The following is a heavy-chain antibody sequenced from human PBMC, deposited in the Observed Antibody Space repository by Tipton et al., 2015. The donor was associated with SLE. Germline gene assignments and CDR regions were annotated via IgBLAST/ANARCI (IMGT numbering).Heavy chain of an antibody. CDR3: ARDSRIGWFDP. Sequence: GLVKPSETLSLTCTVSGGSISSTQYFWGWIRQPPGKGLEWIASMYSRGSTYYNPSLKSRVTTSVDTSKNQFSLKLTSVTAADTAVYYCARDSRIGWFDPWGQGSLVTVSS. D-gene: IGHD2-15*01. V-gene: IGHV4-39*07. CDR2: MYSRGST. CDR1: GGSISSTQYF. J-gene: IGHJ5*02.